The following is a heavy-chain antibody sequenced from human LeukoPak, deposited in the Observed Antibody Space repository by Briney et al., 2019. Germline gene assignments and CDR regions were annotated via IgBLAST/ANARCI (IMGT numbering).Heavy chain of an antibody. V-gene: IGHV1-8*01. CDR2: MNPNSGNT. J-gene: IGHJ6*03. Sequence: ASVKVSCKASGYTFTSYDINWVRQATGQGLEWMGWMNPNSGNTGYAQKFQGRVTMTRNTSISTAYMELSSLRSEDTAVYYCARVAYSSSWLSTYYYYYMDVWGKGTTVTVSS. CDR1: GYTFTSYD. D-gene: IGHD6-13*01. CDR3: ARVAYSSSWLSTYYYYYMDV.